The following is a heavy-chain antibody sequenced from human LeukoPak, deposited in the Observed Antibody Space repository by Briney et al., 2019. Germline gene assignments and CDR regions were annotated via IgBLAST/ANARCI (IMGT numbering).Heavy chain of an antibody. J-gene: IGHJ6*02. V-gene: IGHV4-59*08. CDR1: GGSISSYY. D-gene: IGHD5-18*01. Sequence: SETLSLTCTVSGGSISSYYWSWIRQPPGKGLEWIGYIYYSGSTNYNPSLKSRVTISVDTSKNQFSLKLSSVTAADTAVYYCARLVPGPLGNSYGHNSPYSYYYGMDVWGQGTTVTVSS. CDR3: ARLVPGPLGNSYGHNSPYSYYYGMDV. CDR2: IYYSGST.